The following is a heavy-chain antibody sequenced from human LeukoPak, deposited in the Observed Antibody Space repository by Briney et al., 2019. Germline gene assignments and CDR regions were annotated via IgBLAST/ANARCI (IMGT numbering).Heavy chain of an antibody. Sequence: SETLSLTCTVSGGSISSYYWTWLRQPPGKGLEWIGYIYYSGITNYTPSLKSRVTISVDTSKTQFSLKLTSVTAADTAMYYCARSDSSSLPTDYWGQGTLVTVSS. D-gene: IGHD6-6*01. CDR3: ARSDSSSLPTDY. CDR2: IYYSGIT. J-gene: IGHJ4*02. V-gene: IGHV4-59*01. CDR1: GGSISSYY.